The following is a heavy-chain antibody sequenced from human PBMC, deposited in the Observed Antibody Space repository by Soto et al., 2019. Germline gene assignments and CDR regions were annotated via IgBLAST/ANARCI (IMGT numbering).Heavy chain of an antibody. J-gene: IGHJ4*02. CDR1: GGSISSGDYY. CDR2: IYYSGST. Sequence: SETLSLTCTVSGGSISSGDYYWSWIRQPPGKGLEWIGYIYYSGSTYYNPSLKSRVTISVDTSKNQFSLKLSSVTAADKAVYYCARERLDYGDYYAGYWGQGTLVTVSS. D-gene: IGHD4-17*01. CDR3: ARERLDYGDYYAGY. V-gene: IGHV4-30-4*01.